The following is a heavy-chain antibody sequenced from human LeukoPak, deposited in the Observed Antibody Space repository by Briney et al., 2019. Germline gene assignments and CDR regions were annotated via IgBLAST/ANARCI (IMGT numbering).Heavy chain of an antibody. D-gene: IGHD4-11*01. CDR2: IYSGGST. CDR3: ARERLHRGPYYFDY. CDR1: GFTVSSNY. Sequence: PGGSLRLSCAASGFTVSSNYMSWVRQAPGKGLEWVSVIYSGGSTYYADSVKGRFTISRDNSKNTLYLQMNSLRAEDTAVYYCARERLHRGPYYFDYWGQGTLVTVSS. J-gene: IGHJ4*02. V-gene: IGHV3-53*01.